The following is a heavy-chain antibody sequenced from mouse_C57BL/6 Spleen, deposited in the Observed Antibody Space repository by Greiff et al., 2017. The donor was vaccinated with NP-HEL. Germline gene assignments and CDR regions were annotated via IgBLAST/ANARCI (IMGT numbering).Heavy chain of an antibody. D-gene: IGHD2-14*01. Sequence: QVQLQQPGAELVKPGASVKLSCKASGYTFTSYWMQWVKQRPGQGLEWIGEIDPSDSYTNYNQKFKGKATLTVDTSSSTAYMQLSSLTSEDAAVYYCARDRNDWDDWGKGTTLTVAS. CDR1: GYTFTSYW. CDR2: IDPSDSYT. V-gene: IGHV1-50*01. CDR3: ARDRNDWDD. J-gene: IGHJ2*01.